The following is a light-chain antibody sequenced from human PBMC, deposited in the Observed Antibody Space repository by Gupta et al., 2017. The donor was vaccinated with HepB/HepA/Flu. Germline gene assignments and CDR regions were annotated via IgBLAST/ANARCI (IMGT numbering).Light chain of an antibody. J-gene: IGLJ3*02. CDR1: NRDVGGYNY. Sequence: QSALTQPASVSGSPGQSITISCTGTNRDVGGYNYVSWYQQHPGKAPKLLICDVGYRPSGVSNRFSGSKSGNTASLTISGLQAEDEADYYCSSYTSSGTVVFGGGTKLTVL. CDR2: DVG. V-gene: IGLV2-14*03. CDR3: SSYTSSGTVV.